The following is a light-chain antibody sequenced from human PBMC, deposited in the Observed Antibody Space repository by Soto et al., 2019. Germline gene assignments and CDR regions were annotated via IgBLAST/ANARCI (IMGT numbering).Light chain of an antibody. CDR3: TSYTSTGIVV. CDR1: SSNIGAGYD. J-gene: IGLJ2*01. V-gene: IGLV1-40*01. Sequence: QSVLTQPPSVSGAPGQRVTISCTGSSSNIGAGYDVHWYQQLPGTAPKLLIYGNSNRPSGVPDRFSGSKSGTSASLAITGLQAEDEADYYCTSYTSTGIVVFGGGTKVTVL. CDR2: GNS.